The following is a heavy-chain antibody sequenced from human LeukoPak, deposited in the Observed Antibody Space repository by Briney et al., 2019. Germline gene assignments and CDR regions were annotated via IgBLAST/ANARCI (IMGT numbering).Heavy chain of an antibody. D-gene: IGHD6-13*01. CDR3: ARGPLLDRPIAAPKKNWFDP. V-gene: IGHV1-69*13. CDR1: GGTFSSYA. J-gene: IGHJ5*02. Sequence: ASVKVSCKASGGTFSSYAISWVRQAPGQGLEWMGGIIPIFGTANYAQKFQGRVTITADESTSTAYMELSSLRSEDTAVYYCARGPLLDRPIAAPKKNWFDPWGQGTLVTVSS. CDR2: IIPIFGTA.